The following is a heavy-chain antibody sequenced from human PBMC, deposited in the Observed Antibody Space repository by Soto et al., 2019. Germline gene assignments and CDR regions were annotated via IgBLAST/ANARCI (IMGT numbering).Heavy chain of an antibody. CDR1: GFTVSSNY. Sequence: EVQLVESGGGLVQPRGSLRLSCAASGFTVSSNYMSWVRQAPGKGLEWVSVIYSGGSTYYADSVKGRFTISRDNSKNTLYLQMSSLRSEDTAVYYCARDKLARGMYDSSGYYYYYSGMDVW. V-gene: IGHV3-66*01. CDR3: ARDKLARGMYDSSGYYYYYSGMDV. D-gene: IGHD3-22*01. CDR2: IYSGGST. J-gene: IGHJ6*01.